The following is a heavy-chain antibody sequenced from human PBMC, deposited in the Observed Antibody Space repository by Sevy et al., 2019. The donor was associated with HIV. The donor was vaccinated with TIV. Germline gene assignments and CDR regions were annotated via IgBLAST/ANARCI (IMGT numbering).Heavy chain of an antibody. Sequence: GGSLRLSCSASGFTFNDYGMHWVRQAPGKGLEWVSGISWNSGSIGYADSVKGRFTISRDNAKNSMYLQMNSLRSEDTAFYYCAKGMYSGHYAAMDVWGQGTTVTVSS. J-gene: IGHJ6*02. CDR1: GFTFNDYG. CDR2: ISWNSGSI. CDR3: AKGMYSGHYAAMDV. D-gene: IGHD1-26*01. V-gene: IGHV3-9*01.